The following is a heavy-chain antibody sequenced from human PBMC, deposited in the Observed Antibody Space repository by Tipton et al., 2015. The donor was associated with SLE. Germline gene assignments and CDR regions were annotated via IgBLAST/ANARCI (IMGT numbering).Heavy chain of an antibody. V-gene: IGHV4-38-2*01. Sequence: TLSLTCAVSGYSIRSVYFWGWIRQPPGKGLEWIGSIYHSGSTFYNPSLKSRVTITVDTSKNQFSLKLSSVTAADTAVYYCATTTCSGDSCLVDHWGQGTLVTVSS. CDR2: IYHSGST. J-gene: IGHJ4*02. CDR3: ATTTCSGDSCLVDH. CDR1: GYSIRSVYF. D-gene: IGHD2-21*01.